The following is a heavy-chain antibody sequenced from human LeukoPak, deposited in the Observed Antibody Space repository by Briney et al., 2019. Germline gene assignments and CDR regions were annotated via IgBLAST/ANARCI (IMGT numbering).Heavy chain of an antibody. D-gene: IGHD3-3*01. Sequence: TPSETLSLTCAVYGGSLGGYYWSWIRQPPGKGLEWIGEINHSGSTNYNPSLKSRVTISVDTSKNQFSLKLSSVTAADTAVYYCARGFLSAIFRAAPRYWGQGTLVTVSS. CDR1: GGSLGGYY. J-gene: IGHJ4*02. CDR2: INHSGST. CDR3: ARGFLSAIFRAAPRY. V-gene: IGHV4-34*01.